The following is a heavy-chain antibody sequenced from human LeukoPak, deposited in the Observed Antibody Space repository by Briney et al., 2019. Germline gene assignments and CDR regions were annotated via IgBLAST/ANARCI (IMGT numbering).Heavy chain of an antibody. Sequence: QPGGSLRLSCAASGFTFSTYWMSWVRQAPGKGLEWVANIKQDGSEKYYVDSVKGRFAISRDNAKNSLYLQMNSLRAEDTAMYYCARDSAGNDYWGQGPLVTVSS. CDR3: ARDSAGNDY. CDR2: IKQDGSEK. J-gene: IGHJ4*02. D-gene: IGHD6-13*01. V-gene: IGHV3-7*01. CDR1: GFTFSTYW.